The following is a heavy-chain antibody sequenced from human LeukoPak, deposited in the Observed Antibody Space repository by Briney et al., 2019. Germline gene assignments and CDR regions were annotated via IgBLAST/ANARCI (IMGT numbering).Heavy chain of an antibody. J-gene: IGHJ5*02. CDR1: GGSLTIGHYY. CDR2: IHPSGIT. V-gene: IGHV4-30-4*01. CDR3: GRHSSGWYSWFDP. D-gene: IGHD6-19*01. Sequence: PSQTLSLTCTVSGGSLTIGHYYWTWIRQHPGKGLEWIGYIHPSGITDYNPSLKSQVTISVDTSKNQFSLNLSSVTAADTAVYYCGRHSSGWYSWFDPWGQGTLVTVSS.